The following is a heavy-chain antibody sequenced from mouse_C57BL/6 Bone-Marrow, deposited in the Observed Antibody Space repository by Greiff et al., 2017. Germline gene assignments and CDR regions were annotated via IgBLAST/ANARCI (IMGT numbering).Heavy chain of an antibody. V-gene: IGHV7-3*01. CDR2: IRNKANGYTT. Sequence: EVKLMESGGGLVQPGGSLSLSCAASGFTFTDYYMSWVRQPPGKALEWLGFIRNKANGYTTEYSASVEGRFTISRDNSQSILYLQMNALRAEDSATYYCARSLRRYFDVWGTGTTVTVSS. J-gene: IGHJ1*03. D-gene: IGHD1-1*01. CDR1: GFTFTDYY. CDR3: ARSLRRYFDV.